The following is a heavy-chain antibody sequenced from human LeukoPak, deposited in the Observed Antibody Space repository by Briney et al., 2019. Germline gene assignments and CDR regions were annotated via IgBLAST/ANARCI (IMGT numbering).Heavy chain of an antibody. CDR1: AFTFTNYD. Sequence: GGSPRLSCAASAFTFTNYDFHWVRQAPGKGLEWVAFIRNDGSGKYYADSVKGRFTISRDNSKNTLYLQMNSLRVEDTAVYYCAKGDYWGQGTLVSVSS. CDR3: AKGDY. J-gene: IGHJ4*02. CDR2: IRNDGSGK. V-gene: IGHV3-30*02.